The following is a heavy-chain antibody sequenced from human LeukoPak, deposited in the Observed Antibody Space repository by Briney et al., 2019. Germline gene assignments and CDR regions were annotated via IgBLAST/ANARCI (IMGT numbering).Heavy chain of an antibody. D-gene: IGHD2-21*02. Sequence: SETLSLTCTVSGGSISSYYWSWVRQPPGKELEWIGHIYYSGSANYNPSLKSRVTISVDTSKNQFSLKLSSVTAADTAVYYCARGGGDPGYFDYWGQGTLVTVSS. CDR2: IYYSGSA. CDR3: ARGGGDPGYFDY. J-gene: IGHJ4*02. V-gene: IGHV4-59*01. CDR1: GGSISSYY.